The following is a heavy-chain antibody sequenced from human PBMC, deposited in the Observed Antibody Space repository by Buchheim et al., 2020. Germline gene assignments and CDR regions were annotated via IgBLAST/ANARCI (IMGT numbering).Heavy chain of an antibody. J-gene: IGHJ5*02. CDR1: GGSISSGGYY. D-gene: IGHD2-8*01. CDR3: AIGYCTKGVCYTNWFDP. V-gene: IGHV4-30-2*01. Sequence: QLQLQESGSGLVKPSQTLSLTCAVSGGSISSGGYYWSWLRQPPGKSLAWIGYIYHSGSTFYTPSLKSRVTISVDRSKNQFYLKLSSVTAADTAVYYCAIGYCTKGVCYTNWFDPWGQGTL. CDR2: IYHSGST.